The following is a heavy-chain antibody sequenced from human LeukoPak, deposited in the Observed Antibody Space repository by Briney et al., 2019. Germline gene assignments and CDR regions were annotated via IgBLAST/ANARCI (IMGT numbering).Heavy chain of an antibody. CDR1: GFTFSLYS. J-gene: IGHJ4*02. CDR3: ARRDYDILTGYRDFDY. Sequence: PGGSLRLSCAASGFTFSLYSMNWVRQAPGKGLEWVSYISSSGSHIYYADSVKGRFTISRDNAQNSLYLQMNSLRAEDTAIYYCARRDYDILTGYRDFDYWGQGTLVTVSS. D-gene: IGHD3-9*01. CDR2: ISSSGSHI. V-gene: IGHV3-21*05.